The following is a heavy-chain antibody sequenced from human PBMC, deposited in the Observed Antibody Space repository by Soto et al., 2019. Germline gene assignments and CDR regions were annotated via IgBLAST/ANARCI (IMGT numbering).Heavy chain of an antibody. V-gene: IGHV3-30-3*01. Sequence: QVQLVESGGGVVQPGRSLRLSCAASGFTFSSYAMHWVRQAPGKGLEWVAVISYDGSNKYYADSVKGRFTTSRDNSKNTLYLQMNSLRAEDTAVYYCARLATRVVVVATDYWGQGTLVTVSS. CDR3: ARLATRVVVVATDY. D-gene: IGHD2-15*01. CDR2: ISYDGSNK. CDR1: GFTFSSYA. J-gene: IGHJ4*02.